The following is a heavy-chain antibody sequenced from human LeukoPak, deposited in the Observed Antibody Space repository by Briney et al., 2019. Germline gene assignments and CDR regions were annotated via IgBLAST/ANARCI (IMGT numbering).Heavy chain of an antibody. Sequence: PGGSLRLSCAASGFTFSSYAMHWVRQAPGKGLEWVAVISYDGSNKYYADSVKGRFTISRDNSKNTLYLQMNSLRAEGTAVYYCARGIFQLLSHFDYWGQEPWSPSPQ. CDR1: GFTFSSYA. D-gene: IGHD2-2*01. CDR3: ARGIFQLLSHFDY. CDR2: ISYDGSNK. V-gene: IGHV3-30-3*01. J-gene: IGHJ4*01.